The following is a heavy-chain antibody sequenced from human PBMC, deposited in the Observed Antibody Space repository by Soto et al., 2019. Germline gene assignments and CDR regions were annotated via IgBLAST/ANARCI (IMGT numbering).Heavy chain of an antibody. CDR1: GVSVNSGSFY. CDR2: GSYSGTT. V-gene: IGHV4-61*01. J-gene: IGHJ4*02. D-gene: IGHD4-17*01. CDR3: ARGSTVTQYDY. Sequence: QVQLQESGPGLVKPSETLSLTCTVSGVSVNSGSFYWAWIRQPPGKGLEWIGFGSYSGTTNYKPFLKSRVTISVNTSRSEISLMVTSLTAADTAVYYCARGSTVTQYDYWGQGTLVTVSS.